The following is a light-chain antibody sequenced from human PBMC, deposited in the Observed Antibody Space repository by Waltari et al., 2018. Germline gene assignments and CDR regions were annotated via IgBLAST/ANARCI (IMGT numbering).Light chain of an antibody. V-gene: IGKV3-20*01. CDR2: GAS. CDR1: QSLTKRY. J-gene: IGKJ2*01. Sequence: VLTQSPGTLSLSPGESATLTCRASQSLTKRYLAWYQQKPGKAPRLVIYGASSRAAGIPDRFSGSGSGTDFTLTISRLEHEDFAVYYCQQYGSSIMYTFGQGTKLEIK. CDR3: QQYGSSIMYT.